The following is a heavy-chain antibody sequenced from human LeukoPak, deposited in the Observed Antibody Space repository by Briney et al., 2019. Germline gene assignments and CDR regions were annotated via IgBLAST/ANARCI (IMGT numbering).Heavy chain of an antibody. J-gene: IGHJ4*02. CDR2: IYYSGST. CDR1: GGSTSSSSYY. CDR3: ARVVHFDWLLYLDY. V-gene: IGHV4-39*01. D-gene: IGHD3-9*01. Sequence: SETLSLTCTVSGGSTSSSSYYWGWIRQPPGKGLEWNGSIYYSGSTYYNPSLKSRVTISVATSKNQFSLKLSSVTAADTAVYYCARVVHFDWLLYLDYWGQGTLVTVSS.